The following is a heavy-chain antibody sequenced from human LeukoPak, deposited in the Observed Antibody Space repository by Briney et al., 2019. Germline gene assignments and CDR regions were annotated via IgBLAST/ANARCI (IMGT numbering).Heavy chain of an antibody. Sequence: GGSLRLSCAASGFTFSSYAMNWVRQAPGKGLEWVSHISSSSSTIYYSDSVKGRFTISRDNAKNSLYLQINSLRAEDTAVYYCARDRDSITVVRGVNHYWGQGTLVTVSS. V-gene: IGHV3-48*04. CDR2: ISSSSSTI. CDR3: ARDRDSITVVRGVNHY. D-gene: IGHD3-10*01. CDR1: GFTFSSYA. J-gene: IGHJ4*02.